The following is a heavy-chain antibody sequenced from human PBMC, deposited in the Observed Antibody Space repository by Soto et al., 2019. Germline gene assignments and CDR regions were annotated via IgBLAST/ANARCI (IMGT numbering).Heavy chain of an antibody. CDR2: IHHSGST. V-gene: IGHV4-4*02. Sequence: QVQLQESGPGLVKPSGTLSLTCAVSGGSISSSNWWCWVRQSPEKGLEWIGEIHHSGSTNYNPSIKGRVTISVDRSDNQFSLKLSSVTAADTAVYYCARGNFDYWGQGTLVTVSS. J-gene: IGHJ4*02. CDR1: GGSISSSNW. CDR3: ARGNFDY.